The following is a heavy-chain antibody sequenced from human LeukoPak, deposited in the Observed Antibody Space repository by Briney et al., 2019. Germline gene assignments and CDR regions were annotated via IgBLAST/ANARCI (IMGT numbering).Heavy chain of an antibody. CDR1: GFTFTIDA. D-gene: IGHD1-26*01. CDR3: AKSGSYFINNFDY. J-gene: IGHJ4*02. V-gene: IGHV3-23*01. CDR2: LSDGGTNT. Sequence: GGSLRLSCAASGFTFTIDAMSWVRQAPGKGLEWVSTLSDGGTNTYYADSVKGRFTISRDNSKNTLYLQMNSLRAEDTAVYYCAKSGSYFINNFDYWGQGTLVTVSS.